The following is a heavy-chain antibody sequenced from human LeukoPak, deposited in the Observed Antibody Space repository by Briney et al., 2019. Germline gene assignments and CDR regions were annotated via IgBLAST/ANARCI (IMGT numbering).Heavy chain of an antibody. D-gene: IGHD2-15*01. CDR2: INHSGST. CDR1: GGSISSNY. Sequence: PSETLSLTCTVSGGSISSNYWSWIRQPPGKGLERIGEINHSGSTNYNPSLKSRVTISVDTSKNQFSLKLSSVTAADTAVYYCARDYGGSLIDYWGQGTLVTVSS. CDR3: ARDYGGSLIDY. V-gene: IGHV4-34*01. J-gene: IGHJ4*02.